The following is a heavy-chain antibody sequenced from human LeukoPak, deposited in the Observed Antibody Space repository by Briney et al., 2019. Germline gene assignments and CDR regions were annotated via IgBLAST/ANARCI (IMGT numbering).Heavy chain of an antibody. CDR3: VRMGGYGGYATH. CDR2: IYSSGSD. D-gene: IGHD5-12*01. CDR1: GVSLSSYY. J-gene: IGHJ4*02. V-gene: IGHV4-59*08. Sequence: SETLSLTCTVSGVSLSSYYWSWIRQPPGKGLEWVGYIYSSGSDIYNPSLKSRVHLSVDKAKNQLSLKLNSLTAADPPVFYCVRMGGYGGYATHWGQETLVSV.